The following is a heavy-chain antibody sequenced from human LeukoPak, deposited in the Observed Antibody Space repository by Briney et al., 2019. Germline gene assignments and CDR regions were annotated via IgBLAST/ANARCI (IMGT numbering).Heavy chain of an antibody. J-gene: IGHJ5*02. CDR1: GGSISSSSYY. CDR3: ARQAQQWLVPLIWFDP. CDR2: IYYSGST. V-gene: IGHV4-39*01. Sequence: SETLSLTCTVSGGSISSSSYYWGWIRQPPGKGLEWIGSIYYSGSTYYNPSLKSRVTISVDTSKNQFSLKLSSVTAADTAVYYCARQAQQWLVPLIWFDPWGQGTLVTVSS. D-gene: IGHD6-19*01.